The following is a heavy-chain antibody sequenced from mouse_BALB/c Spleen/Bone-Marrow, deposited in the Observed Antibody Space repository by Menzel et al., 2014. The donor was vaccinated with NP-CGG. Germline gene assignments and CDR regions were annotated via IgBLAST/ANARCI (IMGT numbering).Heavy chain of an antibody. CDR3: ARPDYCGYLNY. J-gene: IGHJ2*01. D-gene: IGHD1-1*01. V-gene: IGHV4-1*02. CDR2: INPDSSTI. Sequence: EVKLVESGGGLVLPGGSLKLSCAASGLDFSRYWMSWVRQAPGKGLEWIGEINPDSSTINYTPSLKDKFIISRDNAKNTLSLRLNKVRSEDTALYFCARPDYCGYLNYWGQGTTLTVSS. CDR1: GLDFSRYW.